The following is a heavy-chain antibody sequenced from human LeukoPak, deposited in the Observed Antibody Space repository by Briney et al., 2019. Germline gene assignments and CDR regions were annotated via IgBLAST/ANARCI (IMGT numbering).Heavy chain of an antibody. Sequence: SQTLSVTCVISGDSVSSKSAAWNWIRQSPSRSLEWLGRTYYRSKWFNDYAVSVKGRITINPDTSKNQFSLQLNSVTPEDTAVYFCARTSGYFDYWGQGTLVTVSS. D-gene: IGHD6-19*01. CDR3: ARTSGYFDY. J-gene: IGHJ4*02. V-gene: IGHV6-1*01. CDR2: TYYRSKWFN. CDR1: GDSVSSKSAA.